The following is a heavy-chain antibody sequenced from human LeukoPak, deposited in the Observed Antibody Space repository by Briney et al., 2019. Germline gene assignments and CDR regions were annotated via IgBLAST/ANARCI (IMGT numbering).Heavy chain of an antibody. CDR1: GFTFSSYG. J-gene: IGHJ6*02. D-gene: IGHD3-22*01. CDR2: IWYDGSNK. Sequence: GGSLRLSCAASGFTFSSYGMHWVRQAPGKGLEWVAVIWYDGSNKYYADSVKGRFTISRDNSKNTLYLQMNSLRAEDTAVYCCARDYYDSSGFPYYYYYYGMDVWGQGTTVTVSS. CDR3: ARDYYDSSGFPYYYYYYGMDV. V-gene: IGHV3-33*01.